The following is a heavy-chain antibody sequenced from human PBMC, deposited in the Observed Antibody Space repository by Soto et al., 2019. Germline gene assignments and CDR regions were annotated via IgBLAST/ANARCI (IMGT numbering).Heavy chain of an antibody. J-gene: IGHJ6*02. CDR1: GYTFTSYG. V-gene: IGHV1-18*01. CDR2: ISAYNGNT. Sequence: ASVKLSCKASGYTFTSYGISWVRQSHGQGLEWMGWISAYNGNTNYAQKLQGRVTMTTDTSTSTAYMELRSLRSGDTAVYYCARSKLGFGELFSSRFYYGMDVWGQGTTVTVS. D-gene: IGHD3-10*01. CDR3: ARSKLGFGELFSSRFYYGMDV.